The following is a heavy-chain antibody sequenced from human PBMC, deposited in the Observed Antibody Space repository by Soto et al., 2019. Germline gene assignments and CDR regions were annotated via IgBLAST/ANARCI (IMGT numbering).Heavy chain of an antibody. CDR3: ASAYSSGWYSLDY. CDR1: GFTFSSYG. CDR2: IWSDGSNK. Sequence: GGSLRLSCAASGFTFSSYGMHWVRQAPGKGLEWVAVIWSDGSNKYYADSVKGRFTISRDNSKNTLYLQMNSLRAEDTAVYYCASAYSSGWYSLDYWGQGTLVTVSS. V-gene: IGHV3-33*01. J-gene: IGHJ4*02. D-gene: IGHD6-19*01.